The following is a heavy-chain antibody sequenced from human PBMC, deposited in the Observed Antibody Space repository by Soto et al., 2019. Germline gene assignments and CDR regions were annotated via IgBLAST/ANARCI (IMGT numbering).Heavy chain of an antibody. J-gene: IGHJ5*02. CDR3: ARGGSYPNWFDP. CDR1: GFTFSSYA. V-gene: IGHV3-30-3*01. CDR2: ISYDGSNK. Sequence: XESLRLSCAASGFTFSSYAMHWVRQAPGKGLEWVAVISYDGSNKYYADSVKGRFTISRDNSKNTLYLQMNSLRAEDTAVYYCARGGSYPNWFDPWGQGTLVTVSS. D-gene: IGHD1-26*01.